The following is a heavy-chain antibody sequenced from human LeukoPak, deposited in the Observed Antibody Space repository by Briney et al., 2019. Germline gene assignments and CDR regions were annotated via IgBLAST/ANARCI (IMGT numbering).Heavy chain of an antibody. D-gene: IGHD4-17*01. Sequence: SETLSLTCTVSGGSISSSSYYWGWIRQPPGKGLEWIGSIYYSGSTYYNPSPKSRVTISVDTSKNQFSLKLSSVTAADTAVYYCARETFDYGDPYYYYGMDVWGQGTTVTVSS. CDR1: GGSISSSSYY. J-gene: IGHJ6*02. CDR3: ARETFDYGDPYYYYGMDV. V-gene: IGHV4-39*02. CDR2: IYYSGST.